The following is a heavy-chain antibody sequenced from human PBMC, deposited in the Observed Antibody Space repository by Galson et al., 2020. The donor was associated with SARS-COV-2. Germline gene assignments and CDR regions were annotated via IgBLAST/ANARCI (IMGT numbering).Heavy chain of an antibody. CDR2: ISYDGSNK. D-gene: IGHD6-19*01. V-gene: IGHV3-30-3*01. CDR1: GFTFSSYA. Sequence: LSLTCAASGFTFSSYAMHWVRQAPGKGLEWVAVISYDGSNKYYADSVKGRFTISRDNSKNTLYLQMNSLRAEDTAVYYCAREIIAVAGSNWFDPWGQGTLVTVSS. CDR3: AREIIAVAGSNWFDP. J-gene: IGHJ5*02.